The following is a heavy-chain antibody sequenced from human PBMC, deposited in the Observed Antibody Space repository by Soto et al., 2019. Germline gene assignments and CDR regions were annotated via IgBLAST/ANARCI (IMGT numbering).Heavy chain of an antibody. J-gene: IGHJ5*02. D-gene: IGHD6-19*01. CDR2: IDGSGGIT. Sequence: LQSGGGLVQPGGSLTLSCAASGFTFGTTDMSWVRQAPGEGLEWVSTIDGSGGITYYADSVKGRFTISRDNSRNTVYLQMNSLRGDDTALYYCVKNSGWFSTWGQGALVTVSS. CDR1: GFTFGTTD. V-gene: IGHV3-23*01. CDR3: VKNSGWFST.